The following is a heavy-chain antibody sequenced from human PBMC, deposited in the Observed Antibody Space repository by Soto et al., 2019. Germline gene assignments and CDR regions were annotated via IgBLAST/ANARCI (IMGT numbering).Heavy chain of an antibody. CDR1: GFTFTTYW. D-gene: IGHD3-10*01. CDR2: IRQDGGAQ. V-gene: IGHV3-7*01. Sequence: EVQLVESGGGLAQPGGSLRLSCVASGFTFTTYWMSWVRQAPGKGLEWVANIRQDGGAQYYVDSVKGRFTISRDNAKNSVYLQMASLRAEATAVYYCVRGGNGSGSYLGSYWGHGILGTVSA. J-gene: IGHJ4*01. CDR3: VRGGNGSGSYLGSY.